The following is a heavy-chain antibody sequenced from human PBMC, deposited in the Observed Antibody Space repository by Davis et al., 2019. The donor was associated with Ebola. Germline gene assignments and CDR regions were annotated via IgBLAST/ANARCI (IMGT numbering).Heavy chain of an antibody. CDR1: GFTFSSYE. V-gene: IGHV3-48*03. D-gene: IGHD4-17*01. Sequence: GESLKISCAASGFTFSSYEMNWVRQAPGKGLEWVSYISSSGSTIYYADSVKGRFTISRDNAKNSLYLQMNSLRAEDTAVYYCARDPTQYGDPTYFDYWGQGTLVTVSS. CDR3: ARDPTQYGDPTYFDY. J-gene: IGHJ4*02. CDR2: ISSSGSTI.